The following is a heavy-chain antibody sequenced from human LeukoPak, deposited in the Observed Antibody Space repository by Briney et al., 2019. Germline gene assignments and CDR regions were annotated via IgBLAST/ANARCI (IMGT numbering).Heavy chain of an antibody. Sequence: GGSLRLSCAAFGFTFSSYWMSWVRQAPGKGLEWVANIKQDGSEKYYVDSVKGRFTISRDNAKNSLYLQMNSLRAEDTAVYYCARVRYSYVDYWGQGTLVTVSS. CDR2: IKQDGSEK. CDR3: ARVRYSYVDY. CDR1: GFTFSSYW. D-gene: IGHD5-18*01. V-gene: IGHV3-7*03. J-gene: IGHJ4*02.